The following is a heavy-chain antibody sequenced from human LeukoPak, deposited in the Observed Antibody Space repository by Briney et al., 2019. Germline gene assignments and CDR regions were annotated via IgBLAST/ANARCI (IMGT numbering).Heavy chain of an antibody. V-gene: IGHV3-7*05. Sequence: GGSLRLSCAASGFTFSSYWMSWVRQAPGKGLEWVANIKQGGSEKYYVDSVKGRFTISRDNSKNTLYLQMNSLRAEDAAVYYCARHGTTVTPRNFDYWGQGALVTVSS. CDR1: GFTFSSYW. J-gene: IGHJ4*02. CDR2: IKQGGSEK. CDR3: ARHGTTVTPRNFDY. D-gene: IGHD4-17*01.